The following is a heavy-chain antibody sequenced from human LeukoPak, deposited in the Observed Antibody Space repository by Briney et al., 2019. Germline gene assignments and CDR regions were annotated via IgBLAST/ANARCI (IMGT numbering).Heavy chain of an antibody. CDR2: IYTSGST. CDR3: AREHVATISQPFDY. V-gene: IGHV4-4*07. D-gene: IGHD5-12*01. Sequence: SETLSLTCTVSGGSISSYYWSWIRQPARKGLEWIGRIYTSGSTNYNPSLKSRVTMSVDTSKNQFSLKLSSVTAADTAVYYCAREHVATISQPFDYWGQGTLVTVSS. CDR1: GGSISSYY. J-gene: IGHJ4*02.